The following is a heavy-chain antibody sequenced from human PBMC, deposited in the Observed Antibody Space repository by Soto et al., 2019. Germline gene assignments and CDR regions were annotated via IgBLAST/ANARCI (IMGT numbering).Heavy chain of an antibody. CDR3: AYLPCSGGSCYWFSFSGMDV. CDR1: GFSLSTSGVG. J-gene: IGHJ6*02. CDR2: IYWDDDK. V-gene: IGHV2-5*02. D-gene: IGHD2-15*01. Sequence: QITLKESGPTLVKPTQTLTLTCTLSGFSLSTSGVGVAGIRQPPGKALEWLALIYWDDDKRYRPSLESRLTITKDTSKNQVVLTMTNMDSVDTATYYCAYLPCSGGSCYWFSFSGMDVWGQGTTVTVSS.